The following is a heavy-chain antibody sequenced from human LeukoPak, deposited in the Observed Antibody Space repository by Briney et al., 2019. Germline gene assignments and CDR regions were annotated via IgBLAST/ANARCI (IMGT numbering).Heavy chain of an antibody. V-gene: IGHV3-33*06. J-gene: IGHJ4*02. CDR3: AKDGLSGDWGYFDY. Sequence: GGSLRLSCAASGFTFSSYGMHWVRQAPGKGLEWVAVIWYDGSNKYYADSVEGRFTISRDNSKNTLYLQMNSLRAEDTAVYYCAKDGLSGDWGYFDYWGQGTLVTVSS. D-gene: IGHD2-21*02. CDR1: GFTFSSYG. CDR2: IWYDGSNK.